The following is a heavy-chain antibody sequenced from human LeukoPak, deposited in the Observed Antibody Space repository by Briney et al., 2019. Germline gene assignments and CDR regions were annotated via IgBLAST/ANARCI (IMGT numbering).Heavy chain of an antibody. CDR2: INHSGST. CDR3: ARDPIVATPDFDY. J-gene: IGHJ4*02. D-gene: IGHD5-12*01. V-gene: IGHV4-34*01. Sequence: SETLSLTCAVYGGSFSGYYWSWIRQPPGKGLEWIGEINHSGSTNYNPSLKSRVTISVDTSKNQFSLKLSSVTAADTAVYYCARDPIVATPDFDYWGQGTLVTVSS. CDR1: GGSFSGYY.